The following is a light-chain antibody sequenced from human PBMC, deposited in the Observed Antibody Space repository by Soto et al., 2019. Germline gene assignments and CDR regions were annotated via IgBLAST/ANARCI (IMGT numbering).Light chain of an antibody. CDR1: SGSIGSNF. Sequence: NFMLTQPHSVSESLGKTVTISCTRSSGSIGSNFVQWYQLRPGSAPTTVIYGDNQRPSGVPDRFSGSIDSSSNSASLTISGLKPEDEADYFCQSYHTATVIFGGGTKLTVL. CDR3: QSYHTATVI. V-gene: IGLV6-57*03. J-gene: IGLJ2*01. CDR2: GDN.